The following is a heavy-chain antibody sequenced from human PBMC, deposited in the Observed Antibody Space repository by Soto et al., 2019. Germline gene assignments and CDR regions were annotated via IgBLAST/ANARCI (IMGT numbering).Heavy chain of an antibody. J-gene: IGHJ5*02. V-gene: IGHV1-69*13. Sequence: ASVKVSCKASGGTFSSYAISWVRQAPGQGLEWMGGIIPILGTANYAQKFQGRVTITGDESTSTVYMELSSLRSEDTAVYYCARPKACSGGSCYGWFDPWGQG. D-gene: IGHD2-15*01. CDR1: GGTFSSYA. CDR2: IIPILGTA. CDR3: ARPKACSGGSCYGWFDP.